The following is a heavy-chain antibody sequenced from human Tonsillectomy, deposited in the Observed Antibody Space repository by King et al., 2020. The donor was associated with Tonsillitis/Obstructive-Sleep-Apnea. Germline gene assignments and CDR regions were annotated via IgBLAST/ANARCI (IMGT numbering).Heavy chain of an antibody. CDR3: ATTEAYCGGDCYASFDY. Sequence: QLVQSGAEVKKPGESLKISCKGSGYSFTSYWIGWVRQMPGKGLEWMGIIYPGDSDTRYIPSFQGQVTISADKSISTAYLQWSSLKASDTAMYYCATTEAYCGGDCYASFDYWGQGTLVTVSS. J-gene: IGHJ4*02. CDR1: GYSFTSYW. CDR2: IYPGDSDT. D-gene: IGHD2-21*02. V-gene: IGHV5-51*03.